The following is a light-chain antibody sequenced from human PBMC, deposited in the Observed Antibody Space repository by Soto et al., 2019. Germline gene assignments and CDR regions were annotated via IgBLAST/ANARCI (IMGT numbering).Light chain of an antibody. Sequence: SVLTRPISVSGSPGQSITSSCTGNSNDIGSHDYVCWYQQHPGKAPRLLIHGVHNRSPGISGRFSASKSGLTASLTISGLQAEDEADYYCTAFSANRVDIFGSGTKVTVL. V-gene: IGLV2-14*01. J-gene: IGLJ1*01. CDR2: GVH. CDR3: TAFSANRVDI. CDR1: SNDIGSHDY.